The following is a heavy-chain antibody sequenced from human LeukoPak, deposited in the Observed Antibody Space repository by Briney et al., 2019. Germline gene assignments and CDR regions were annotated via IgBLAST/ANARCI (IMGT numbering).Heavy chain of an antibody. J-gene: IGHJ4*02. V-gene: IGHV4-59*08. Sequence: NPSETLSLTCTVSGGSISSYYWSWIRQPPGKGLEWIGYIYYSGSTNYNPSLKSRVTISVDTSKNQFSLKLSSVTAADTAVYYCARRLEYRYYFDYWGQGTLVTVSS. CDR2: IYYSGST. CDR1: GGSISSYY. CDR3: ARRLEYRYYFDY. D-gene: IGHD2-2*01.